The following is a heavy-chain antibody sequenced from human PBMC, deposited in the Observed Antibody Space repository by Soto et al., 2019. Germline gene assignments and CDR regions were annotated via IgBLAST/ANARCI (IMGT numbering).Heavy chain of an antibody. V-gene: IGHV4-4*02. CDR3: ARGYDDSSGYRVELYY. CDR2: IYHSGST. J-gene: IGHJ4*02. CDR1: GGSISSSNW. Sequence: SETLSLTCAVSGGSISSSNWWSWVRQPPGKGLEWIGEIYHSGSTNYNPSLKSRVTISADKSKNQFSLKLSSVTAADTAVYYCARGYDDSSGYRVELYYWGQGTLVTVSS. D-gene: IGHD3-22*01.